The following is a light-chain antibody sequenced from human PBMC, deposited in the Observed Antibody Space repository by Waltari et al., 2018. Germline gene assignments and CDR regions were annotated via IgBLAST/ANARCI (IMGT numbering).Light chain of an antibody. CDR1: QSVTRA. V-gene: IGKV3-20*01. CDR3: QHYLRLPVT. J-gene: IGKJ1*01. CDR2: GAS. Sequence: EIVLTQSPGTLSLSPGESAPLSCRTSQSVTRALAWYQQKPGQAPRLLIYGASNRATGIPDRFSGSRSGTDFSLTISSLGPEDFAVYYCQHYLRLPVTFGQGTKVEVK.